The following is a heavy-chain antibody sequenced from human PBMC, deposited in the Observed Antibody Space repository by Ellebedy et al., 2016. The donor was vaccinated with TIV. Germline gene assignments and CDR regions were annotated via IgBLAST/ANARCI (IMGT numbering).Heavy chain of an antibody. D-gene: IGHD4-17*01. V-gene: IGHV3-53*01. J-gene: IGHJ4*02. CDR2: ISSGGST. CDR3: ARLATVNPFDY. Sequence: GESLKISCAASGFTVSTNYMSSVRQAPGKGLEWVSVISSGGSTYYADSVKGRFGITRDNSKNTLYLQMNSLRAEDRAVYYCARLATVNPFDYWGQGTLVTVSS. CDR1: GFTVSTNY.